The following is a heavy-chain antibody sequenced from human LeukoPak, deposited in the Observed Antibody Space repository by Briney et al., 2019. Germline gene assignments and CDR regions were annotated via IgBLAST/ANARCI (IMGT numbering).Heavy chain of an antibody. V-gene: IGHV3-30*14. CDR2: ISYDGSNK. CDR1: GFTFSSYA. CDR3: AREGDYYDSSGSFDY. J-gene: IGHJ4*02. Sequence: GRSLRLSCAASGFTFSSYAMHWVRQAPGKGLEWVAVISYDGSNKYYADSVKGRFTISRDNSKNTLYLQMNSLRAEDTAVYYCAREGDYYDSSGSFDYWGQGTLVTVSS. D-gene: IGHD3-22*01.